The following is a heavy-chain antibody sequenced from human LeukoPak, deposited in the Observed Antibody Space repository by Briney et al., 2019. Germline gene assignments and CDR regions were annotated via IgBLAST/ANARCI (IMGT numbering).Heavy chain of an antibody. D-gene: IGHD2-21*02. CDR2: ISSSSSYI. CDR1: GFTFSSCS. V-gene: IGHV3-21*01. J-gene: IGHJ4*02. Sequence: GGSLRLSCAASGFTFSSCSMNWVRQAPGKGLEWVSSISSSSSYIYYADSVKGRFTISRDNAKNSLYLQMNSLRAEDTAVYYCARDAGYCGGDCYSDYWGQGTLVTVSS. CDR3: ARDAGYCGGDCYSDY.